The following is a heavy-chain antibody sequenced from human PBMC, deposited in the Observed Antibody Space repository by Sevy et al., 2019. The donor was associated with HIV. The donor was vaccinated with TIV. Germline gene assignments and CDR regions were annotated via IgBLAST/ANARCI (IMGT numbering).Heavy chain of an antibody. J-gene: IGHJ6*02. CDR1: GFTFKSYW. Sequence: GGSLRLSCAASGFTFKSYWMTWVRQAPGKGLEWVANINQDGSEKNYSDYLKGRFSSSTDNSKNSVHLQIKTLRAEETDVYYVAREGSAYDPYYYSYAMDVWGQGTTVTVSS. V-gene: IGHV3-7*01. CDR2: INQDGSEK. CDR3: AREGSAYDPYYYSYAMDV. D-gene: IGHD5-12*01.